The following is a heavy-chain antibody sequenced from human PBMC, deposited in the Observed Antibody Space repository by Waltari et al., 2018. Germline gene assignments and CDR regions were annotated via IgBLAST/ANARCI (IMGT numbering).Heavy chain of an antibody. D-gene: IGHD2-21*02. V-gene: IGHV2-26*01. CDR2: IFSNDEK. J-gene: IGHJ6*03. CDR3: ARMGGDHPFYYYYMDV. CDR1: GFSLSNARMG. Sequence: QVTLKESGPVLVKPTETLTLTCTVSGFSLSNARMGVSWIRQPPGKALEWLAHIFSNDEKSHSTSLKSSLNISNDTFKSQVVLTMTNMDPVDTATYYFARMGGDHPFYYYYMDVWGKGTTVTVPS.